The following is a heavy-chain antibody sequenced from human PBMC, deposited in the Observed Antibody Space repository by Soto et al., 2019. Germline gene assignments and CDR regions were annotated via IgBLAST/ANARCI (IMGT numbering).Heavy chain of an antibody. CDR3: AREGAHYTPLDH. CDR1: GYTFTGYY. V-gene: IGHV1-3*01. Sequence: ASVKVSCKASGYTFTGYYIHWVRQAPGQGLEWMGWINVGNGNTGYSRKFQGRVTNARDMSASTAYIEVTSLTSEDTAIYYCAREGAHYTPLDHWGQGTLVTVSS. CDR2: INVGNGNT. D-gene: IGHD2-15*01. J-gene: IGHJ4*02.